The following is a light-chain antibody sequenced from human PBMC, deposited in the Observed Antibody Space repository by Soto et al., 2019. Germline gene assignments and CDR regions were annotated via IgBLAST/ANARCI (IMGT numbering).Light chain of an antibody. CDR1: QNVGSN. Sequence: IVLTQYPGTLSLSPWARATLSPMASQNVGSNLAWYQHKPGQPHRIIIYGAYTRATGIKARFSGSGSGTEFALTIRSMQSEDFAVYYCKKYSNWQWTGGNGTKVDIK. J-gene: IGKJ1*01. CDR2: GAY. CDR3: KKYSNWQWT. V-gene: IGKV3-15*01.